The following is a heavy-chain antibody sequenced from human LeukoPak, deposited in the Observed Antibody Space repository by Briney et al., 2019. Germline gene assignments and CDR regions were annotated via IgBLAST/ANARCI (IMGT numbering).Heavy chain of an antibody. CDR2: ISSSSSYI. V-gene: IGHV3-21*01. CDR1: GFTFSSYS. D-gene: IGHD3-16*01. Sequence: GGSLRLSCAASGFTFSSYSMNWVRQAPGNGLEWVSSISSSSSYIYYADSVKGRFTISRDNAKNSLYLQMNSLRAEDTAVYYCAREKRALNPWGTAAFDIWGQGTMVTVSS. CDR3: AREKRALNPWGTAAFDI. J-gene: IGHJ3*02.